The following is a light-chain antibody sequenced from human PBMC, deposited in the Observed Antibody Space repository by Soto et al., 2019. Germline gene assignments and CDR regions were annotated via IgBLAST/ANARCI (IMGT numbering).Light chain of an antibody. Sequence: QSVLTQPPSVSGAPGQRVTISCTGSSSNIGAGYDVHWYQQLPGTAPKLLIYGNSNRPSGVPDRFSGSKSGTSASLAITGLQAGDEADYYCQSYDSSLSGVVFGTGTKVTVL. CDR3: QSYDSSLSGVV. CDR1: SSNIGAGYD. J-gene: IGLJ1*01. V-gene: IGLV1-40*01. CDR2: GNS.